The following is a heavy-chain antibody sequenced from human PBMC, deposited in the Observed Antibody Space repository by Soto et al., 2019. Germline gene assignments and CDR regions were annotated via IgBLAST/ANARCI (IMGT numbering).Heavy chain of an antibody. CDR2: ISYDGSNN. CDR3: ARDTSSLPYYYYGMDV. CDR1: GFTFSSYA. Sequence: GGSLRLSCAASGFTFSSYAMHWVRQAPGKGLEWVAVISYDGSNNYYADSVKGRFTISRDNSKNTLYLQMNSLRAEDTAVYYCARDTSSLPYYYYGMDVWGQGTTVTVSS. D-gene: IGHD6-6*01. V-gene: IGHV3-30-3*01. J-gene: IGHJ6*02.